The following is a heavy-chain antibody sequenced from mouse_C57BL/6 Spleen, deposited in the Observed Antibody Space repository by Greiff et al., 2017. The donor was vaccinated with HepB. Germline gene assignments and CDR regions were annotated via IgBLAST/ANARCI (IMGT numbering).Heavy chain of an antibody. Sequence: EVHLVESGGGLVKPGGSLKLSCAATGFTFSDDGMHWVRQAPEKGLEWVAYISSGSSTIYYADTVKGRFTISRDNAKNTLFLQMTSLRSEDTAMYYCGRPRGSRTGFDYWGQGTTLTVSS. D-gene: IGHD1-1*01. CDR2: ISSGSSTI. CDR1: GFTFSDDG. CDR3: GRPRGSRTGFDY. J-gene: IGHJ2*01. V-gene: IGHV5-17*01.